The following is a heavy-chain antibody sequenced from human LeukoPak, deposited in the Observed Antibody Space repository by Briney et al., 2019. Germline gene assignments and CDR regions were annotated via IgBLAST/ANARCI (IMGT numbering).Heavy chain of an antibody. J-gene: IGHJ5*02. D-gene: IGHD2-2*01. CDR2: ISTSATSI. CDR3: ARGWGRVVVPAA. V-gene: IGHV3-48*01. Sequence: GGSLRLSCAASGFTFSLFSMNWVRQAPGKGLEWVSYISTSATSIYYADSVKGRFTVSRDTAKSSLFLQMNSLRAEDTAVYYCARGWGRVVVPAAWGQGTLVTVSS. CDR1: GFTFSLFS.